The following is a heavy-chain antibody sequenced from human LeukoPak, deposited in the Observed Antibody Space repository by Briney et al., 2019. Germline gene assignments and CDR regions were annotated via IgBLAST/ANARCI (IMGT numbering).Heavy chain of an antibody. CDR2: IYYSGST. D-gene: IGHD3-10*01. J-gene: IGHJ3*02. CDR1: GGSISSYY. Sequence: PSETLSPTCTVSGGSISSYYWSWIRQPPGKGLEWIGYIYYSGSTNYNPSLKSRVTISVDTSKNQFSLKLSSVTAADTAVYYCARTYFPDAFDIWGQGTMVTVSS. CDR3: ARTYFPDAFDI. V-gene: IGHV4-59*01.